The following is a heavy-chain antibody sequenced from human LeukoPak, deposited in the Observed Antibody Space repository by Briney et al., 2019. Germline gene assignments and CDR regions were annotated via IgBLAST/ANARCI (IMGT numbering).Heavy chain of an antibody. J-gene: IGHJ6*02. CDR1: GGSFSGYY. CDR2: INHSGST. D-gene: IGHD2-2*01. Sequence: SETLSLTCAVYGGSFSGYYWSWIRQVPGKGLEWIGAINHSGSTNYNPSLKSRVTISVDTSKNQFSLKLSSVTAADTAVYYCARDRLGTMPYGMDVWGQGTTVTVSS. V-gene: IGHV4-34*01. CDR3: ARDRLGTMPYGMDV.